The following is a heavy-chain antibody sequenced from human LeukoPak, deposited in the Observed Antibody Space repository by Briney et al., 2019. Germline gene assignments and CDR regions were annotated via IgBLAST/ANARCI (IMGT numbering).Heavy chain of an antibody. J-gene: IGHJ5*02. CDR2: IYYSGST. V-gene: IGHV4-31*03. CDR1: GGSISSGGYY. CDR3: ARLGDYYGSGSYYNRKNWFDP. D-gene: IGHD3-10*01. Sequence: SQTLSLTCTVSGGSISSGGYYWSWIRQHPGKGLEWIGYIYYSGSTYYNPSLKSRVTISVDTSKNQFSPKLSSVTAADTAVYYCARLGDYYGSGSYYNRKNWFDPWGQGTLVTVSS.